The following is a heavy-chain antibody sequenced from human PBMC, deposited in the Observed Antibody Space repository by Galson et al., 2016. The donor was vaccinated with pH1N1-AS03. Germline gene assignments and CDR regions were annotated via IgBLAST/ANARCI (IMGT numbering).Heavy chain of an antibody. CDR3: VRTAVSIPGTRGWYFDL. D-gene: IGHD1-26*01. Sequence: ETLSLTCPVSGGSIRNTFYFWGWVRQPPGRGLEWIGSIFYTGSAYYNPSLESRVTISIDTSRNQFSLNLASVTAADTAVYYCVRTAVSIPGTRGWYFDLWGRGSLVTVSS. CDR1: GGSIRNTFYF. J-gene: IGHJ2*01. V-gene: IGHV4-39*07. CDR2: IFYTGSA.